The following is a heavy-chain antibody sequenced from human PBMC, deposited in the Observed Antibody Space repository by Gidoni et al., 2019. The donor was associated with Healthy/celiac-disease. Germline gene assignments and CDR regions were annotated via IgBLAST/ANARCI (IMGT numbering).Heavy chain of an antibody. Sequence: QVQLVESGGGVVQPGRSLRLSCAASGVTFSSYGMHWVRQAPGKGLEWVAVISYDGSNKYYADSVKGRFTISRDNSKNTLYLQMNSLRAEDTAVYYCAGDYYGSGSYYNVADYWGQGTLVTVSS. CDR2: ISYDGSNK. CDR1: GVTFSSYG. CDR3: AGDYYGSGSYYNVADY. D-gene: IGHD3-10*01. J-gene: IGHJ4*02. V-gene: IGHV3-30*03.